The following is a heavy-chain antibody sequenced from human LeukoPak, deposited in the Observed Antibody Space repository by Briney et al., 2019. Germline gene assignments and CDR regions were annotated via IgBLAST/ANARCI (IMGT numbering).Heavy chain of an antibody. D-gene: IGHD6-19*01. CDR3: ARDLAVASDY. CDR2: IRGSGDST. V-gene: IGHV3-23*01. Sequence: PGGSLRLSCAAYGFTFDSYAMNLVRQAPGKGLEWVSGIRGSGDSTYYADSVKGRFTISRDNSKNTLYLQMNSLRAEDTAVYYCARDLAVASDYWGQGTLVTVSS. CDR1: GFTFDSYA. J-gene: IGHJ4*02.